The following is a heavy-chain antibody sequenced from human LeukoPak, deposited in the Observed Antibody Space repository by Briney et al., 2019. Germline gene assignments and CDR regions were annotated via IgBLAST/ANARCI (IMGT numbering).Heavy chain of an antibody. Sequence: PGGSLRLSXAASGFTLTSYSMNWVRQAPGKGLEWVPSVSSSSSYIYYADSVKGRFTISRDNAKNSLYLQMNSLRAEDAAVYYCAGQQLVESYFDYWGQGTLVTVSS. J-gene: IGHJ4*02. D-gene: IGHD6-13*01. CDR1: GFTLTSYS. CDR2: VSSSSSYI. V-gene: IGHV3-21*01. CDR3: AGQQLVESYFDY.